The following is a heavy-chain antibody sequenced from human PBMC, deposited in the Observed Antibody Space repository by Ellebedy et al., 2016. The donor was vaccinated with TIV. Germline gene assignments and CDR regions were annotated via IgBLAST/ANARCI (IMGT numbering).Heavy chain of an antibody. CDR3: ARGSSWSRYFFDF. CDR1: GYPFAGHY. CDR2: INPNSGVT. D-gene: IGHD6-13*01. V-gene: IGHV1-2*02. J-gene: IGHJ4*02. Sequence: AASVKVSCKASGYPFAGHYMHWVRQAPGQGLEGRGWINPNSGVTNYAQKFQGRVTMTRDTAISTAYMDLRSLGFDDTAVYYCARGSSWSRYFFDFWGQGTLVTVSS.